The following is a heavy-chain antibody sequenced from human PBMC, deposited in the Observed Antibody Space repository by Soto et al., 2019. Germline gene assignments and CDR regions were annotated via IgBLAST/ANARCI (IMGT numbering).Heavy chain of an antibody. D-gene: IGHD6-19*01. J-gene: IGHJ4*02. Sequence: SETLSLTCSVSGGSISGSYCSWIRQSPGKGLXWLXYVXXTXXXXXSXXLRSRVSISVDTSKNEFSLRLSSVTAADTAVYFCARSVAVPGAHIDYWGQGTQVTASS. CDR3: ARSVAVPGAHIDY. CDR1: GGSISGSY. CDR2: VXXTXXX. V-gene: IGHV4-59*01.